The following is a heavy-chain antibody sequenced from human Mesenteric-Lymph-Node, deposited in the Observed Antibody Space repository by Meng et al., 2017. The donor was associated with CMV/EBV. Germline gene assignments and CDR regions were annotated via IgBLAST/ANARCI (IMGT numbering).Heavy chain of an antibody. J-gene: IGHJ4*02. CDR2: INAGNGNT. V-gene: IGHV1-3*01. Sequence: SCKASGYTFTSYAMHWVRQAPGQRLEWMGWINAGNGNTKYSQKFQGRVTITADKSTSTAYMELSSLRSEDTAVYYCARSRYYGELDYWGQGTLVTVSS. CDR3: ARSRYYGELDY. D-gene: IGHD4-17*01. CDR1: GYTFTSYA.